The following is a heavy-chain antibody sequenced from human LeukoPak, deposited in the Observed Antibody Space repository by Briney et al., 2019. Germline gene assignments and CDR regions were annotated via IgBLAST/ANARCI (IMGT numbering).Heavy chain of an antibody. CDR1: GFTFSNYG. CDR2: IYGSGGNT. D-gene: IGHD4-17*01. CDR3: VNSRMTTVTAFDY. V-gene: IGHV3-23*01. Sequence: GGSLRLSCVASGFTFSNYGMSWVRQAPGKGLEWVSGIYGSGGNTYYADSVKGRFTISRDNSKNTLYLQMSSLRAEDTAVYYCVNSRMTTVTAFDYWGQGTLVTVSS. J-gene: IGHJ4*02.